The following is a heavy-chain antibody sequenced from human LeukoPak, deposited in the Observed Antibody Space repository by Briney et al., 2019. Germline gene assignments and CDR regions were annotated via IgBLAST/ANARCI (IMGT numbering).Heavy chain of an antibody. D-gene: IGHD3-22*01. V-gene: IGHV3-43D*03. J-gene: IGHJ4*02. CDR2: ISWDSGNT. CDR3: ARDYYHSSGYYPVLGY. Sequence: GGSLRLSCAASGFTFNDYAMHWVRQAPGKGLEWVTLISWDSGNTYYADSVKGRFTISRDNSKNSLSLQMNSLRAEDTAMYYCARDYYHSSGYYPVLGYWGQGTLVTVSS. CDR1: GFTFNDYA.